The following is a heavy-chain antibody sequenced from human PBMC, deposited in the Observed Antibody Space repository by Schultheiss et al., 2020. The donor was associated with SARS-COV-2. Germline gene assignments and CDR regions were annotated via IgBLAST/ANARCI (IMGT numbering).Heavy chain of an antibody. Sequence: GGSLRLSCATSGFTFSDYYMNWVRQAPGKGLEWVGFIRNKATGVTTDSITSVKGRFTISRGDYKSITYLQMSSLKTEDTAVYYCTSRYTLSPSYYGMDVWGQGTTVTVSS. CDR1: GFTFSDYY. CDR2: IRNKATGVTT. D-gene: IGHD2-2*02. V-gene: IGHV3-71*01. J-gene: IGHJ6*02. CDR3: TSRYTLSPSYYGMDV.